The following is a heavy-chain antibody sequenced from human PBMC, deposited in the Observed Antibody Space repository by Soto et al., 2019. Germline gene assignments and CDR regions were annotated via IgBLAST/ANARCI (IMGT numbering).Heavy chain of an antibody. D-gene: IGHD1-26*01. CDR1: GYSFTIYC. J-gene: IGHJ6*02. V-gene: IGHV5-51*01. CDR2: IYPGDSDT. Sequence: GESVKISCKGSGYSFTIYCIGWVLQMPWKGLEWMGIIYPGDSDTRYSPSFQGQVTISADKSISTAYLQWSSLKALDTAMYYCARLSSIVGATGYYYGMDVWGQGTTVTVSS. CDR3: ARLSSIVGATGYYYGMDV.